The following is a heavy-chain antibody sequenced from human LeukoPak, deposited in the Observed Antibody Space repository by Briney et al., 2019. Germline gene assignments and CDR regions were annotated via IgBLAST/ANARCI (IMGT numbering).Heavy chain of an antibody. J-gene: IGHJ3*02. CDR1: GFTFSSYA. V-gene: IGHV4-59*08. CDR3: ARHGGATMIERFLHAFDI. D-gene: IGHD3-22*01. Sequence: GSLRLSCAASGFTFSSYAMSWIRRPPGKGLEWIGYIYYSGSTNYSPSLKSRVTISTDTSKNQFSLKLSSVTATDTAVYYCARHGGATMIERFLHAFDIWGQGTMVTASS. CDR2: IYYSGST.